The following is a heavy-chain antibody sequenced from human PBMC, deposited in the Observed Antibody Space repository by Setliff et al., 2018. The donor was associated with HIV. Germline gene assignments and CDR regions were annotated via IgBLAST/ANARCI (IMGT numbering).Heavy chain of an antibody. J-gene: IGHJ1*01. CDR1: GYTFTGYY. CDR3: ARQYSSSWREEQYFQH. CDR2: INPNSGGT. V-gene: IGHV1-2*02. D-gene: IGHD6-13*01. Sequence: GASVKVSCKASGYTFTGYYMHWVRQAPGQGLEWMGWINPNSGGTTYAQKFQGRVTMTRDTSTSTVYMELSSLRSEDTAVYYCARQYSSSWREEQYFQHWGQGTLVTVSS.